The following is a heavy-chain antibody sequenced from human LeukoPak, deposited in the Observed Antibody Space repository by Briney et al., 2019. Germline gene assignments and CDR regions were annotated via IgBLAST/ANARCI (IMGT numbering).Heavy chain of an antibody. J-gene: IGHJ5*02. V-gene: IGHV1-2*02. CDR3: ARARGVQNGFDP. CDR2: INPNSGGT. CDR1: GYTFTGYY. Sequence: ASVKVSCKASGYTFTGYYMHWVRQAPGQGLEWMGWINPNSGGTNYAQKFQGRVTMTRDTSISTAYMELSRLRSDDTAVYYCARARGVQNGFDPWGQGTLVTVSS.